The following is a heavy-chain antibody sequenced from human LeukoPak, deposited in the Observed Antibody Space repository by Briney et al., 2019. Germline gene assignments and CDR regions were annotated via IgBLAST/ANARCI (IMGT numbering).Heavy chain of an antibody. J-gene: IGHJ4*02. V-gene: IGHV1-8*01. Sequence: ASVKVSCKASGYTFTNNDINWVRQATGQGIEWMGWVSPDSGDTGYAPNFRGRVTMTTDTSINTAYMELTSLTSEDTAIYYCTRGRAAGDWGQGTLVTVSS. CDR3: TRGRAAGD. D-gene: IGHD6-19*01. CDR2: VSPDSGDT. CDR1: GYTFTNND.